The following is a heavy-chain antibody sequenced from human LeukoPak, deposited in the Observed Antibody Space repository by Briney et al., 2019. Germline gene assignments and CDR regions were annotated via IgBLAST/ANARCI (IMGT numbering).Heavy chain of an antibody. CDR2: MDYSGST. D-gene: IGHD6-19*01. J-gene: IGHJ4*02. CDR1: GGSISDYY. V-gene: IGHV4-59*08. CDR3: ARRKRGSGGPFDY. Sequence: NPSETLSLTCTVSGGSISDYYWTWIRQSPGTGLEWIGYMDYSGSTAYNPSLKGRVTISIDTSKKQFSLELSSVTAADTAIYFCARRKRGSGGPFDYWGQGTLVTVSS.